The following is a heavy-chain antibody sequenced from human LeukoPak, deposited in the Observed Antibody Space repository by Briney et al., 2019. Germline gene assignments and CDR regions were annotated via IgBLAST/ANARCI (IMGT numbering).Heavy chain of an antibody. Sequence: PGGSLRLSCAASGFTFSSYEMNWVRQAPGKGLEWVSYISSSGSTMYYADSVKGRFTISRDNAQNSLYLHMGSLRAEDTAVYYCARDPYSGGYGDDYYYYMDVWGKGTTVTISS. CDR1: GFTFSSYE. V-gene: IGHV3-48*03. CDR3: ARDPYSGGYGDDYYYYMDV. CDR2: ISSSGSTM. D-gene: IGHD1-26*01. J-gene: IGHJ6*03.